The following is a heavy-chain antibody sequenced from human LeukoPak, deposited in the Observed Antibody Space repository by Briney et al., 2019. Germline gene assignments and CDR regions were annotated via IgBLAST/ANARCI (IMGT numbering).Heavy chain of an antibody. J-gene: IGHJ4*02. CDR1: GYTFTSYG. CDR2: ISAYNGNT. CDR3: ARHAMGIAVADTDY. Sequence: ASVKVSCKASGYTFTSYGISWVRQAPGQGLEWMGSISAYNGNTNYAQKLQGRVTMTTDTSTSTAYMELRSLRSDDTAVYYCARHAMGIAVADTDYWGQGTLVTVSS. D-gene: IGHD6-19*01. V-gene: IGHV1-18*01.